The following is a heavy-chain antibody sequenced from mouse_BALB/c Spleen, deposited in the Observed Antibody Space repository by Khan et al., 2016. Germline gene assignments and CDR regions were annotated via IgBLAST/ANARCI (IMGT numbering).Heavy chain of an antibody. CDR1: GYTFTSYT. CDR2: INPSSGYT. CDR3: SKEDGSYDSSFCAY. D-gene: IGHD1-1*01. J-gene: IGHJ3*01. Sequence: QVQLQQSGAELARPGASVKMSCKASGYTFTSYTMHWVKQRPGQGLEWIGYINPSSGYTNYNQTLKAKASLTADKSSSTAYMQLTSLTSEDSAVYYRSKEDGSYDSSFCAYWGQGTLGTVSA. V-gene: IGHV1-4*01.